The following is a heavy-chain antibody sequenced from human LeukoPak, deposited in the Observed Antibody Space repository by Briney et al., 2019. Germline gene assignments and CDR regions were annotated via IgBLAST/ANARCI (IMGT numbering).Heavy chain of an antibody. CDR2: ISSSGSTI. CDR1: GFTFSDYY. V-gene: IGHV3-11*04. D-gene: IGHD3-10*01. J-gene: IGHJ3*02. CDR3: ARDSGSYSWDAYDI. Sequence: GGSLRLSCAASGFTFSDYYMSWIRQAPGKGLEWVSYISSSGSTIYYADSVKGRFTISRDNAKNSLYLQMNSLRAEDTAVYFCARDSGSYSWDAYDIWGQGTMVTVSS.